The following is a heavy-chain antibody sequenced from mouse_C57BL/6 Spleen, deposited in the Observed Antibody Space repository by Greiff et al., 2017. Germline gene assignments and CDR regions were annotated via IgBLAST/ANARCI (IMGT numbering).Heavy chain of an antibody. V-gene: IGHV1-64*01. J-gene: IGHJ1*03. D-gene: IGHD1-1*01. CDR3: APNYDGSSYWYCEV. Sequence: QVQLKQPGAELVKPGASVKLSCKASGYTFTSYWMHWVKQRPGQGLEWIGMIHPNSGSTNYNEKFKSKATLTVDKSSSTAYMQLSSLTSEDSAVXYGAPNYDGSSYWYCEVWGTGTTGTVSS. CDR2: IHPNSGST. CDR1: GYTFTSYW.